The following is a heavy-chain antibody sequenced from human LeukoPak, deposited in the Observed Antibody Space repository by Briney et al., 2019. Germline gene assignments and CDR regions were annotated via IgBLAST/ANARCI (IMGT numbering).Heavy chain of an antibody. V-gene: IGHV3-48*03. Sequence: GGSLRLSCSASGFTFSNYEMNWVRQAPGKGLEWVSYIASSGSTIYYADSVKGRFTISRDNAKSSLFLQMNSLRADDTAGYYCATSRGYFFRWFQHWGQGTLVTVSS. CDR3: ATSRGYFFRWFQH. CDR2: IASSGSTI. J-gene: IGHJ1*01. CDR1: GFTFSNYE. D-gene: IGHD3-22*01.